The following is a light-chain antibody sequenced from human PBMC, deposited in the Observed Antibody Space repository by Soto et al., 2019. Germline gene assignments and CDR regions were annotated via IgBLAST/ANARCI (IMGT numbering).Light chain of an antibody. J-gene: IGKJ5*01. CDR2: DAS. Sequence: DIKMTQSPSSLPASVGDRVTITFRASQRNSSWLAWHQQKPGKAPKLLIYDASNLETGVPSRFSGSGSGTDFTFTISSLQPEDIATYYWQQYDNLITFGQGTRLEIK. CDR1: QRNSSW. CDR3: QQYDNLIT. V-gene: IGKV1-33*01.